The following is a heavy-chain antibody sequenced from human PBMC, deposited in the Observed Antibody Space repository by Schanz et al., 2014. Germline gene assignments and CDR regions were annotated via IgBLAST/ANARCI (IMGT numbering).Heavy chain of an antibody. V-gene: IGHV1-69*08. Sequence: QVQLVQSGAEVKKPGSSVKVSCKASGGTFSSSTLTWVRQAPGQGLEWMGRIIPILDKTNYAQKFQGRLTVTRDTSTSTVNMELSGLRSEDTAVYYCARGGFFDSTSFDSWGQGTLVTVSS. CDR2: IIPILDKT. D-gene: IGHD2-2*01. CDR3: ARGGFFDSTSFDS. CDR1: GGTFSSST. J-gene: IGHJ4*02.